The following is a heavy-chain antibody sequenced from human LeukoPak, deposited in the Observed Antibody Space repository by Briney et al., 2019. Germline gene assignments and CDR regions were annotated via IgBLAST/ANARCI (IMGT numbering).Heavy chain of an antibody. J-gene: IGHJ1*01. V-gene: IGHV4-34*01. CDR3: ARARYCSGGSCYSKYFQH. CDR1: GGSFSGYY. Sequence: SETLSLTCAVYGGSFSGYYWSWIRQPPGKGLEWIGEINHSGSTNYSPSLKSRVTISVDTSKNQFSLKLSSVTAADTAVYYCARARYCSGGSCYSKYFQHWGQGTLVTVSS. D-gene: IGHD2-15*01. CDR2: INHSGST.